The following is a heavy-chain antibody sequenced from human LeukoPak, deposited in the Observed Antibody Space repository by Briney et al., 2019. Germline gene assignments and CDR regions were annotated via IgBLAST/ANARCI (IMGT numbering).Heavy chain of an antibody. CDR2: ISYDESNK. J-gene: IGHJ4*02. CDR1: GFTFSSYG. D-gene: IGHD3-22*01. Sequence: PGGSLRLSCAASGFTFSSYGMHWVRQAPGKGLEWVAVISYDESNKYYADSVKGRFTISRDNSKNVLYLQMNSLRAEDTAVYYCARDFYDSSGYLDYWGQGTLVTVSS. CDR3: ARDFYDSSGYLDY. V-gene: IGHV3-30*03.